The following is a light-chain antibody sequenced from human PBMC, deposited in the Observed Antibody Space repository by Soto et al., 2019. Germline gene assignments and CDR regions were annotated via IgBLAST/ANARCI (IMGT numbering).Light chain of an antibody. Sequence: SYELTQPSSVSVSPGQTARITCSGAVLAKKYARWFQQKPGQAPVLVIYKDSERPSGNPERFSGSSSGTTVTLTISGAQVEDEADYYCYSAADNNRGVFGGGTQLTVL. V-gene: IGLV3-27*01. CDR1: VLAKKY. J-gene: IGLJ2*01. CDR3: YSAADNNRGV. CDR2: KDS.